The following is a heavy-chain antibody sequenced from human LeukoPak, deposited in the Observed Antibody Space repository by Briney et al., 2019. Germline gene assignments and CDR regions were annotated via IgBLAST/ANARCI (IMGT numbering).Heavy chain of an antibody. CDR1: GFSVTNNY. D-gene: IGHD3-22*01. V-gene: IGHV3-53*01. CDR2: VYSGGFT. Sequence: PGGSLRLSCTVSGFSVTNNYMRWVRQAPGKGLEWVAVVYSGGFTNYADCVEGRFTLSRDSSKNTLFLQMNTLKVEDTAVYYCARVSRGNYDSSGYSDWGQGTQVIVSS. CDR3: ARVSRGNYDSSGYSD. J-gene: IGHJ4*02.